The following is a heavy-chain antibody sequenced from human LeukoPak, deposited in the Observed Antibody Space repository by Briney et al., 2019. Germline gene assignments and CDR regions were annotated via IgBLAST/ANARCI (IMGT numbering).Heavy chain of an antibody. Sequence: SQTLSLTCTVSGGSISSGSYYWSWIRQPAGKGLKWIVRIYSSGSTNYNPSLESRVTISVDTSKNQFSLKLSSVSAADTAVYYCARVAADSSGLRRFDYWGQGTLVTVSS. J-gene: IGHJ4*02. D-gene: IGHD3-22*01. CDR2: IYSSGST. V-gene: IGHV4-61*02. CDR1: GGSISSGSYY. CDR3: ARVAADSSGLRRFDY.